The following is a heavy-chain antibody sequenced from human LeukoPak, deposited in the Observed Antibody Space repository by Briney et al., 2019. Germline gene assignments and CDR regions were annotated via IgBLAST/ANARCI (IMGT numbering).Heavy chain of an antibody. CDR2: IVVGSGNT. Sequence: SVKVSCKASGFTFTSSAVQWVRQARGQRLEWIGWIVVGSGNTNYEQKFQERVTITRDMSTSTAYMELSSLRSEDTAVYYCAAPYCTNGVCWFDYWGQGTLVTVSS. CDR3: AAPYCTNGVCWFDY. D-gene: IGHD2-8*01. CDR1: GFTFTSSA. V-gene: IGHV1-58*01. J-gene: IGHJ4*02.